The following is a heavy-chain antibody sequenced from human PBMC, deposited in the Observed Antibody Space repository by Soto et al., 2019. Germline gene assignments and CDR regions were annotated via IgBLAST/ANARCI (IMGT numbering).Heavy chain of an antibody. D-gene: IGHD3-22*01. Sequence: QVQLVESGGGVVQPGRSLRLSCAASGFTFSSYGMHWVRQAPGKGLEGVAVIWYDGSNKYYADSVKGRFTISRDNSKNPLYLQMNSLRAEGTAVYYCARDWWDSSGYPDDYWGQGTLVTVSS. CDR2: IWYDGSNK. CDR3: ARDWWDSSGYPDDY. CDR1: GFTFSSYG. J-gene: IGHJ4*02. V-gene: IGHV3-33*01.